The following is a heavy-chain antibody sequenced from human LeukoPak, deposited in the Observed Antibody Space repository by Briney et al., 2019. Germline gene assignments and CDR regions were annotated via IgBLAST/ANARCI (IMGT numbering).Heavy chain of an antibody. CDR1: GGSISSYY. V-gene: IGHV4-59*01. D-gene: IGHD6-13*01. CDR2: IYYSGST. J-gene: IGHJ4*02. CDR3: ARTLSSSWYLGGRTFDY. Sequence: SETLSLTCTVSGGSISSYYWSWIREPPGKGLAWIGYIYYSGSTNYNPSLKSRVTISVDTSKNQFSLKLSSVTAADTAVYYCARTLSSSWYLGGRTFDYWGQGTLVTVSS.